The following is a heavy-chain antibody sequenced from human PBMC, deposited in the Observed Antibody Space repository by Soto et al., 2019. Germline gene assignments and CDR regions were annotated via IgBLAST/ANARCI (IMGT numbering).Heavy chain of an antibody. J-gene: IGHJ6*02. CDR3: ARNGSPPKQQLVFYSYGMDV. Sequence: SVKVSCKASGGTFSSYTISWVRQAPGQGLEWMGRIIPILGIANYAQKFQGRVTITADKSTSTAYMELSSLRSEDTAVYYWARNGSPPKQQLVFYSYGMDVGGQGTTVPGS. D-gene: IGHD6-13*01. CDR1: GGTFSSYT. V-gene: IGHV1-69*02. CDR2: IIPILGIA.